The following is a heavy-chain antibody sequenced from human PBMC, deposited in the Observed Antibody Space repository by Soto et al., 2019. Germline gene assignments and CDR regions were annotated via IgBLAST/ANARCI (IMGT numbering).Heavy chain of an antibody. V-gene: IGHV1-8*01. Sequence: ASVKVSCKASGYTFTSYDIHRVRQASGQGLEWMGWMNPNSGNTGYAQKFQGRVTMTRNTSISTAYMELSSLRSEETAVYYCALSVSKTYDSSGYYVERIDYWGQGTLVTVS. CDR2: MNPNSGNT. J-gene: IGHJ4*02. D-gene: IGHD3-22*01. CDR3: ALSVSKTYDSSGYYVERIDY. CDR1: GYTFTSYD.